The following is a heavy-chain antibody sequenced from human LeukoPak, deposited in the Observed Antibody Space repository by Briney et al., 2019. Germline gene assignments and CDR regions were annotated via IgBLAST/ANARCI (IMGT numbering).Heavy chain of an antibody. D-gene: IGHD3-16*01. CDR3: ARWRGPFRSDPYSFAN. V-gene: IGHV3-11*01. CDR2: ISSSSTTI. Sequence: PGGSLRLSCAASGFSFSDYYMSWIRQAPGKGLEWVSYISSSSTTIYYVDSVKGRFTISRDNAKNSLYLQMNSLRAEDTAVYYCARWRGPFRSDPYSFANGGKEPLVTVPS. CDR1: GFSFSDYY. J-gene: IGHJ4*02.